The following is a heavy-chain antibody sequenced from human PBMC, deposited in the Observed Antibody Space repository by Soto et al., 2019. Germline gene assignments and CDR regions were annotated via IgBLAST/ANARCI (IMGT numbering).Heavy chain of an antibody. CDR2: IYYSGST. Sequence: QVQLQESGPGLVKPSQTLSLTCTVSGGSISSGDYYWSWIRQPPGKGLEWIGYIYYSGSTYYNPSLQSRVTISVHTSKIQVSLKLSSVTAADTAVYYCASDSSGLGEDGMDVWGQGTTVTVSS. J-gene: IGHJ6*02. D-gene: IGHD3-22*01. V-gene: IGHV4-30-4*01. CDR1: GGSISSGDYY. CDR3: ASDSSGLGEDGMDV.